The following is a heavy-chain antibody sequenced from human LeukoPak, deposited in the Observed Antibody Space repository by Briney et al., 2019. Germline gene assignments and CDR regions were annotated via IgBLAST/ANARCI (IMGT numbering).Heavy chain of an antibody. Sequence: PSETLSLTCAVYGGSFSGYYWSWIRQPPGKGLEWIGEINHSGSINYNPSLKSRVTISVDTSKNQFSLKLSSVTAADTAVYYCARERNIVVVPAAGYGMDVWGQGTTVTVSS. D-gene: IGHD2-2*01. J-gene: IGHJ6*02. CDR2: INHSGSI. CDR3: ARERNIVVVPAAGYGMDV. V-gene: IGHV4-34*01. CDR1: GGSFSGYY.